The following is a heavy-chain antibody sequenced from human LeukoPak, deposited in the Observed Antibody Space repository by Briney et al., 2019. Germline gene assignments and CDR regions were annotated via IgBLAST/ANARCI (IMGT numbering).Heavy chain of an antibody. J-gene: IGHJ4*02. CDR2: LYSDGNT. D-gene: IGHD1-14*01. CDR3: ARGVEPLAANTLAY. V-gene: IGHV3-53*01. Sequence: GGSPRLSCAASGFTVITNDMTWLRQAPGKRLEWVSVLYSDGNTKYADSVQGRFTISRHNSKNTLYLEMNSLSPDDTAVYYCARGVEPLAANTLAYWGQGTLVTVSS. CDR1: GFTVITND.